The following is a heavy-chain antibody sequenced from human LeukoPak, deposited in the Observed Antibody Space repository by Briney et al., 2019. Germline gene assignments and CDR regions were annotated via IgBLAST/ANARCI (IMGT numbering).Heavy chain of an antibody. V-gene: IGHV3-66*01. D-gene: IGHD4-17*01. CDR1: GFTVSSNY. Sequence: PGGSLRLSCAASGFTVSSNYMNWVRQAPGKGLEWVSVIYPNGDAYYADSLKGRFTISRDTSKNTMSLQMNSLSAEDTAMYYCASAYYGDYGGYWGQGTLVTVSS. CDR2: IYPNGDA. J-gene: IGHJ4*02. CDR3: ASAYYGDYGGY.